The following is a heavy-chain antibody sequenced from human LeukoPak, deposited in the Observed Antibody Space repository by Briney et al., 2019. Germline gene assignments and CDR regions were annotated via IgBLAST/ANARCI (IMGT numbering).Heavy chain of an antibody. CDR3: AKDRYSSSWYDYFDY. CDR2: INPSGGSA. CDR1: GYTFTSYY. D-gene: IGHD6-13*01. Sequence: VASVKVSCKASGYTFTSYYMHWVRQAPGQGLEWMGIINPSGGSASYAQKFQGRVTMTRDMSTSTVYMELSSLRAEDTAVYYCAKDRYSSSWYDYFDYWGQGTLVTVSS. J-gene: IGHJ4*02. V-gene: IGHV1-46*01.